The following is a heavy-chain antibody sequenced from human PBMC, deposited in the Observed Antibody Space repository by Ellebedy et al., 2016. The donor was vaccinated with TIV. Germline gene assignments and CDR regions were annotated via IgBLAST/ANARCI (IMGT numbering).Heavy chain of an antibody. V-gene: IGHV4-59*08. CDR2: MSTGGTI. CDR3: ARHADNAWFALDY. Sequence: MPSETLSLTCTVSGNSVNHYFWSWVRQPPGKALEWIAYMSTGGTISYNPSLNSRVSISIDTSKNQVSLRLRSVSAADTAIYYCARHADNAWFALDYWGQGTLVSVSP. J-gene: IGHJ4*02. D-gene: IGHD3-10*01. CDR1: GNSVNHYF.